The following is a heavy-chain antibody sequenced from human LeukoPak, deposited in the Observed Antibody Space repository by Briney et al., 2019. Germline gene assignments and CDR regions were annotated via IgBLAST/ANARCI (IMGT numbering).Heavy chain of an antibody. D-gene: IGHD2-8*01. CDR1: GFAFSNYA. J-gene: IGHJ4*02. CDR3: AKDVCTSPRCPLYFDS. Sequence: PGGSLRLPCTTSGFAFSNYAMNWVRQAPGKGPEWVSGISGFNTYYADSVKGRFTIFRDNSKNVLYLQMDRLRAEDTAVYSCAKDVCTSPRCPLYFDSWGQGTLVTVSS. CDR2: ISGFNT. V-gene: IGHV3-23*01.